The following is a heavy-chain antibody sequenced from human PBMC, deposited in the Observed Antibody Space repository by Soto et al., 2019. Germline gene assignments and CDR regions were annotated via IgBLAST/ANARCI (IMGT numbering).Heavy chain of an antibody. J-gene: IGHJ6*02. CDR3: AIGGGQIYYKGLDV. Sequence: GGSLRLSCAASGLFFSDYYLSWIRQAPGKALECVAYISDTGDTKYYADSVTGRFTISRDNPKNSLYLQMNSLRPEDAAVYYCAIGGGQIYYKGLDVWGQGTTVTVSS. CDR2: ISDTGDTK. D-gene: IGHD3-10*01. V-gene: IGHV3-11*01. CDR1: GLFFSDYY.